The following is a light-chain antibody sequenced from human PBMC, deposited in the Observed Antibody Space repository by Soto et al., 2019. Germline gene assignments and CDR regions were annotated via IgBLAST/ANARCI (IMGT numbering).Light chain of an antibody. CDR3: SSYTSRSTLV. V-gene: IGLV2-14*01. CDR1: SSDVGGYNY. CDR2: EVT. Sequence: QSALTQPASVSGSPGQSITISCTGTSSDVGGYNYVSWYQQHPGKAPKLMIYEVTNRPSGVSNRVSGSKSGNTASLTISGLQAEDEADYYCSSYTSRSTLVFGTGTKVTVL. J-gene: IGLJ1*01.